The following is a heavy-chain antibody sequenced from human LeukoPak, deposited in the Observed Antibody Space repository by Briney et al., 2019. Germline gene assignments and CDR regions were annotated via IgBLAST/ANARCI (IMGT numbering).Heavy chain of an antibody. CDR3: ARTYLWGNSRYSPFDP. D-gene: IGHD3-16*02. J-gene: IGHJ5*02. CDR2: IYWDGDK. V-gene: IGHV2-5*05. Sequence: SGPTLVKPTQTLTLTCTFSGFSLSTSGVGVGWIRQPPEKALQWLAIIYWDGDKRYGPSLKSRLTISKDTSKNQVVLTMTNMDPVDTATYYCARTYLWGNSRYSPFDPWGQGTRVTVSS. CDR1: GFSLSTSGVG.